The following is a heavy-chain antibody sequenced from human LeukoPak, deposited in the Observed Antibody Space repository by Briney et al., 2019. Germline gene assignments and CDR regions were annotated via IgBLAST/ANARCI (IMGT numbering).Heavy chain of an antibody. CDR2: FDPEDGET. Sequence: ASVKVSCKVSGYTLTELSMHWVRQAPGQGLEWMGGFDPEDGETIYAQKFQGRVTMTADTSTSTSYMELRSLRSDDTAVYYCAREHSSSWDQFDYWGQGTLVTVSS. CDR3: AREHSSSWDQFDY. CDR1: GYTLTELS. J-gene: IGHJ4*02. V-gene: IGHV1-24*01. D-gene: IGHD6-13*01.